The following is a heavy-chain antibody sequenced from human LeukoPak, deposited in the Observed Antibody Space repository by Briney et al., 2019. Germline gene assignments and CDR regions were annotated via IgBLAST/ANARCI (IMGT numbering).Heavy chain of an antibody. CDR3: ARSRRDGDYLFNAFDI. CDR1: GITFSSQS. Sequence: GGSLRLSCTASGITFSSQSMNWVRQAPGKGLEWVSSISTRSTYIYYADSVQGRFTISRDNAKNSLYLQMNSLRAEDTAVYYCARSRRDGDYLFNAFDIWGQGTMVTVSS. CDR2: ISTRSTYI. V-gene: IGHV3-21*01. J-gene: IGHJ3*02. D-gene: IGHD4-17*01.